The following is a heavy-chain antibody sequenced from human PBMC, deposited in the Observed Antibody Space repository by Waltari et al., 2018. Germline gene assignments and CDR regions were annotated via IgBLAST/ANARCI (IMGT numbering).Heavy chain of an antibody. J-gene: IGHJ4*02. CDR2: LNPSTGGT. V-gene: IGHV1-2*05. Sequence: QVHLVQSGAEVKKSGASVKVSCSASGYTFTKFFLHWLRQAPGQGLEWMVRLNPSTGGTDYAQRCQGRVTLTRYTSINTAFLEVNTLTSGDTGVYYCARESARWKGYSDYDWGYWGQGTLVTVSS. CDR1: GYTFTKFF. CDR3: ARESARWKGYSDYDWGY. D-gene: IGHD5-12*01.